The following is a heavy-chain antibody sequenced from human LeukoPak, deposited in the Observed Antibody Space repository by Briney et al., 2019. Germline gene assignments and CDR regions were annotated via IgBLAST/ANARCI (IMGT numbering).Heavy chain of an antibody. Sequence: ASVKVSCKASGYTFTSYEINWVRQATGQGLEWMGGMNPNSGNTGYAQKFQGRVTITRNTSISTAYMELSSLRSEDTAVYYCARESPARYYYGSGYYYYYYMDVWGKGTTVTVSS. D-gene: IGHD3-10*01. CDR1: GYTFTSYE. V-gene: IGHV1-8*03. CDR2: MNPNSGNT. J-gene: IGHJ6*03. CDR3: ARESPARYYYGSGYYYYYYMDV.